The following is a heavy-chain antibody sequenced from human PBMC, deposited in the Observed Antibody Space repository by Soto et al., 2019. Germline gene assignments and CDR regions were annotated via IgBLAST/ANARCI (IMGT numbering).Heavy chain of an antibody. CDR3: ARELLRGVDG. CDR1: GYTFTSRV. CDR2: KYMNTGDI. Sequence: QVQLVQSGAELKNPGASVKVSCKASGYTFTSRVIRWVRQAPGQGPEWMGRKYMNTGDIIYAQKFQGRGTMTDATCINTAYMELRGLTSVDTAVYYCARELLRGVDGWGQRTTVTVSS. D-gene: IGHD2-21*01. J-gene: IGHJ6*02. V-gene: IGHV1-2*06.